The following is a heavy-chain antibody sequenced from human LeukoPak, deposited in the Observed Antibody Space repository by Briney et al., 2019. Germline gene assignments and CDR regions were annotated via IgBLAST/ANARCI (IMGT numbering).Heavy chain of an antibody. J-gene: IGHJ4*02. V-gene: IGHV3-7*01. CDR2: IKQDGSEK. CDR3: ARVGVFSSSWLLH. Sequence: GGSLRLSCAASGFTFSSYWMSWVRQAPGKGLEWVANIKQDGSEKYYVDSVKGRFTISRDNAKNSLYLQMNSLRAEDTAVYYCARVGVFSSSWLLHWGQGTLVTVSS. D-gene: IGHD6-13*01. CDR1: GFTFSSYW.